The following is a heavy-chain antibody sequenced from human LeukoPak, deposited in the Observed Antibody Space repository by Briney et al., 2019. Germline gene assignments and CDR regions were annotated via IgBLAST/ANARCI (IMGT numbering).Heavy chain of an antibody. CDR1: GDSINSGTFY. Sequence: SETLSLTCTVSGDSINSGTFYWGWIRQPPGKGLEWIGSMYYDGSSYYNPSLKSRVTTSVDTSKNQFSLKLTSVTAADTAVYFCARRSDSGSDDGEDYFDYWGQGTLVTVSS. J-gene: IGHJ4*02. CDR2: MYYDGSS. CDR3: ARRSDSGSDDGEDYFDY. V-gene: IGHV4-39*01. D-gene: IGHD1-26*01.